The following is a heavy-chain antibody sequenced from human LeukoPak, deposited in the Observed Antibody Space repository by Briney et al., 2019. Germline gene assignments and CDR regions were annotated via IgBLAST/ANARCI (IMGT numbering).Heavy chain of an antibody. CDR1: GFTFSIYG. D-gene: IGHD5-18*01. V-gene: IGHV3-23*01. CDR3: AQYTAMAQSDY. Sequence: PEGSLRLSCVASGFTFSIYGMSWVRQAPGKGLEWVSAISNSGISTYSADSVKGRFTISRDNSKNALYLQMNSLRTEDTAVYYCAQYTAMAQSDYWGQGTLVTVSS. CDR2: ISNSGIST. J-gene: IGHJ4*02.